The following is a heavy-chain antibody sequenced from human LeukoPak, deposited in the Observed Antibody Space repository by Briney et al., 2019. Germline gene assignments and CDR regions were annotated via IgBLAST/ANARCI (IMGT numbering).Heavy chain of an antibody. V-gene: IGHV4-38-2*01. CDR2: GYHSGNT. CDR1: GESIRSGYY. Sequence: SETLSLTCAVSGESIRSGYYWGWIRQPPGKGLEWIGSGYHSGNTYYNPSLKSRVTISVDTSKNQFSLRLNSVTAADTAVYYCATLPDYWGQGTLVTVSS. CDR3: ATLPDY. J-gene: IGHJ4*02.